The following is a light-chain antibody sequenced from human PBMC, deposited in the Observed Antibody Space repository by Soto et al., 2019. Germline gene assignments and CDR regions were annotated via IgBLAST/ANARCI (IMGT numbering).Light chain of an antibody. V-gene: IGKV1-5*03. CDR3: QQYNSYSVT. J-gene: IGKJ1*01. CDR1: HTINSW. CDR2: EAS. Sequence: DIQMTQSPSTLSESVGDRVTITCRASHTINSWLAWYQQRPGKAPKLLIYEASTLASGVPSRFSGSGSGTEFTLTISSLQPDDLATYFCQQYNSYSVTFGQGTKVEI.